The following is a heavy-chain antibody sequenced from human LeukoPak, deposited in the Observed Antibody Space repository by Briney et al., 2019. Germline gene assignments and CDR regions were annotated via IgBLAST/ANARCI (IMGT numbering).Heavy chain of an antibody. CDR1: GFTFSSYA. D-gene: IGHD3-22*01. J-gene: IGHJ4*02. CDR3: ARDQEYYYDSSGYAPGG. Sequence: GGSLRLSCAASGFTFSSYAMSWVRQAPGKGLEWVSAISGSGGSTYYADSVKGRFTISRDNSKNTLYLQMNSLRAEDTAVYYCARDQEYYYDSSGYAPGGWGQGTLVTVSS. CDR2: ISGSGGST. V-gene: IGHV3-23*01.